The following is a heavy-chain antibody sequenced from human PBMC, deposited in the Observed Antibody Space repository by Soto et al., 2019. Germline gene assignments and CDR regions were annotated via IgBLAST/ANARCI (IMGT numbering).Heavy chain of an antibody. CDR2: ILHDGNNN. CDR1: GVTSNNYG. J-gene: IGHJ6*02. Sequence: XGPLRRSCAASGVTSNNYGMHPGGKAPGMVLDRLAIILHDGNNNYSADSVRGRFIISRDNSKNSMYLQKNHLRSEDTAVYYYCGDLVGAYGPEGVDVGGQGAPATISS. V-gene: IGHV3-33*01. D-gene: IGHD1-26*01. CDR3: CGDLVGAYGPEGVDV.